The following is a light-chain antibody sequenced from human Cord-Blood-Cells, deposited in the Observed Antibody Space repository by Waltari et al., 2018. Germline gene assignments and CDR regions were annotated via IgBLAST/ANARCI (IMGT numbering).Light chain of an antibody. V-gene: IGKV1-8*01. CDR2: AAS. CDR1: QGISRY. CDR3: QQYDSYPLSFT. Sequence: AIRMTQSPSSFSASTGDRVTITCRASQGISRYLAWYQQKPGKAPKLRIYAASTLQSGVPSRFSGSGSGTDFTPTISCLQSEDFATYYCQQYDSYPLSFTFGPGTKVDIK. J-gene: IGKJ3*01.